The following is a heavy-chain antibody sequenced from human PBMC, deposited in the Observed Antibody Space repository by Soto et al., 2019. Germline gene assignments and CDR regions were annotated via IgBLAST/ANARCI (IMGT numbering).Heavy chain of an antibody. CDR1: GYSFTSYW. V-gene: IGHV5-10-1*01. Sequence: GESLKISCKGSGYSFTSYWISWVRQMPGKGLEWMGRIDPSDSYTNYSPSFQGHVTISADKSISTAYLKWSSLKASDTAMYCCARVLVVVTATHLLWAFDIWGQVTMVTFSS. CDR2: IDPSDSYT. CDR3: ARVLVVVTATHLLWAFDI. D-gene: IGHD2-21*02. J-gene: IGHJ3*02.